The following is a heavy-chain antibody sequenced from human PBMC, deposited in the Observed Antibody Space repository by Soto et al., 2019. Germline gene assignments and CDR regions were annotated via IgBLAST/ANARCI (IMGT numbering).Heavy chain of an antibody. V-gene: IGHV1-69*06. CDR2: IIPIFGTA. Sequence: QVQLVQSGAEVKKPGSSVKVSCKASGGTFSSYAISWVRQAPGQGLEWMGGIIPIFGTANYAQKFQGRVTITADKSTSTAYMELSSLRSEDTAVYYCAMAYYDFWSGYPRYYYGMDVWGHGTTVTVSS. J-gene: IGHJ6*02. CDR3: AMAYYDFWSGYPRYYYGMDV. D-gene: IGHD3-3*01. CDR1: GGTFSSYA.